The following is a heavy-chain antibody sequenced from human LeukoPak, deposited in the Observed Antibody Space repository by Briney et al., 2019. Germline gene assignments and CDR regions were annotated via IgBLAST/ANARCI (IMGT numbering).Heavy chain of an antibody. Sequence: GGSLRLSCVGSGFRFSSYAMSWVRQAPGKGLEWVSAMSGSGNHTYYADSVKGRFTISRDNSKNTVYLQMNTLRVDDTAVYYCAKGGQQFIYYHLHMAVWGRGTTVTVSS. CDR3: AKGGQQFIYYHLHMAV. CDR1: GFRFSSYA. J-gene: IGHJ6*03. V-gene: IGHV3-23*01. CDR2: MSGSGNHT. D-gene: IGHD4-11*01.